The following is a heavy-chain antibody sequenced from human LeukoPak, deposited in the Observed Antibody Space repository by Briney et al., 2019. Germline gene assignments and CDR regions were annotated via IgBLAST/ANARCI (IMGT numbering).Heavy chain of an antibody. CDR3: ARRYCSGGSCYRGNKGWFDP. D-gene: IGHD2-15*01. CDR1: GYTFTSYD. J-gene: IGHJ5*02. V-gene: IGHV1-8*01. Sequence: ASVKVSCKASGYTFTSYDINWVRQATGQGLEWMGWMNPNSGNTGYAQKFQGSVTMTRNTSISTAYMELSSLRSEDTAVYYCARRYCSGGSCYRGNKGWFDPWGQGTLVTVSS. CDR2: MNPNSGNT.